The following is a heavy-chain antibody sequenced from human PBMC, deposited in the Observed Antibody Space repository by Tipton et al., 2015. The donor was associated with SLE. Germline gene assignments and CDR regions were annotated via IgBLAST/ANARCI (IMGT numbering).Heavy chain of an antibody. Sequence: SLRLSCAASGFTFSSYSMNWVRQAPGKGLEWVSSISSSSSYIYYADSVKGRFTISRDNAKNSLYLQMNSLRAEDTAVYYCAKGAVVVVIYDAFDIWGQGTMVTVSS. CDR2: ISSSSSYI. V-gene: IGHV3-21*01. CDR1: GFTFSSYS. CDR3: AKGAVVVVIYDAFDI. D-gene: IGHD2-21*01. J-gene: IGHJ3*02.